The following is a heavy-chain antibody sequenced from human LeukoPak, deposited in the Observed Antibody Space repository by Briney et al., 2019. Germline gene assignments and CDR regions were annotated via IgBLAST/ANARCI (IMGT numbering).Heavy chain of an antibody. CDR3: ARALWSGPVYYGMDV. CDR2: ISYDGSNK. CDR1: GFTFSSYA. J-gene: IGHJ6*02. V-gene: IGHV3-30-3*01. Sequence: GGSLRLSCAASGFTFSSYAMHWVRQAPGKGLEWVAVISYDGSNKYYADSVKGRFTISRDNSKNTLYLQMNSLRAEDTAVYYCARALWSGPVYYGMDVWGQGTTVTVSS. D-gene: IGHD3-10*01.